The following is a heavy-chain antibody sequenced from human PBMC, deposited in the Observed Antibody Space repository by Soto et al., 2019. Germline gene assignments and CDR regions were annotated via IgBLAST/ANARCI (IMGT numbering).Heavy chain of an antibody. V-gene: IGHV4-59*01. D-gene: IGHD4-4*01. CDR1: GGSISSYY. CDR3: ARSTHDYINWFDP. J-gene: IGHJ5*02. Sequence: QVQLQESGPGLVKPSETLSLTCAVSGGSISSYYWSWIRQPPGKGLEWIGYIYYSGSTNYNPSLKSRVTISVDTSKNQFSLKLSSVTAADTAVYYCARSTHDYINWFDPWGQGTLVTVSS. CDR2: IYYSGST.